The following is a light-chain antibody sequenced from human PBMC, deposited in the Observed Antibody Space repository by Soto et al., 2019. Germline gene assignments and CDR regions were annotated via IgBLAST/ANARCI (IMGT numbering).Light chain of an antibody. V-gene: IGKV3-20*01. CDR1: QTISKNY. CDR2: DAS. CDR3: QQCATPPLT. J-gene: IGKJ1*01. Sequence: EIVLTQSPGTLSLSPGERATLSCRASQTISKNYLAWYQQKPGQAPRLLIYDASSWATGIPDRFSGSGSGTDFTLTISRLEPEDFAVYYCQQCATPPLTFGQGTKVEIK.